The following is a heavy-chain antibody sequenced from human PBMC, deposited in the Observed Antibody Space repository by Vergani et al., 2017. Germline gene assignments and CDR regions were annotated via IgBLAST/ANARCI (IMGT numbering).Heavy chain of an antibody. CDR3: ARDRYYDILTGASPNFDY. D-gene: IGHD3-9*01. CDR1: GFTFSSYA. V-gene: IGHV3-30-3*01. J-gene: IGHJ4*02. Sequence: QVQLVESGGGVVQPGRSLRLSCAASGFTFSSYAMHWVRQAPGKGLEWVAVISYDGSNKYYADSVKGRFTISRDNSKNTLYLQMNSLRAEDTAVYYCARDRYYDILTGASPNFDYWGQGTLVTVSS. CDR2: ISYDGSNK.